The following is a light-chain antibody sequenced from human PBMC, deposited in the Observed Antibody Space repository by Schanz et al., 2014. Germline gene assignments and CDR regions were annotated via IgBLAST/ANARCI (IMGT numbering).Light chain of an antibody. CDR2: DAS. CDR3: QQYNSYSET. V-gene: IGKV1-5*01. J-gene: IGKJ1*01. CDR1: QNINNW. Sequence: DIQMTQYPSILSASVGDKVTITCRASQNINNWLAWYQQKPGKAPKLLIYDASSLQSGVPFRFSGTVSGTEFTLTISSLQPDDFATYYCQQYNSYSETFGQGTKV.